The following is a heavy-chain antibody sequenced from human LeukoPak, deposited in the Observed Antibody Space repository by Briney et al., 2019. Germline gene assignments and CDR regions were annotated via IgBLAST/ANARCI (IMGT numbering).Heavy chain of an antibody. CDR3: SRRPCSGGSCYFRTNAFDI. J-gene: IGHJ3*02. D-gene: IGHD2-15*01. Sequence: SEILSLTCAVYGGYFSGYYWSWIRQPPGKGLELNGEINYCGSTNYNPSPKTRVTISVDTSKNQFSPKLSSVTAADTAVYYCSRRPCSGGSCYFRTNAFDIWGQGAMVTVSS. CDR2: INYCGST. CDR1: GGYFSGYY. V-gene: IGHV4-34*01.